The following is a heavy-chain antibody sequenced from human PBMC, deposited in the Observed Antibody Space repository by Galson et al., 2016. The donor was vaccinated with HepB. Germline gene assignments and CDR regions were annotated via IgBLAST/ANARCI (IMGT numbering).Heavy chain of an antibody. V-gene: IGHV3-74*01. CDR1: GFTFSRSC. D-gene: IGHD6-19*01. CDR2: INDDGSRT. Sequence: SLRLSCAASGFTFSRSCMHWVRQAPGKGLVWVSRINDDGSRTTYADSLKGRFTISRDNAKNTLYLQMNALRPEDTALYYCVKGGQWLTESCGQGTLVTVSS. J-gene: IGHJ5*02. CDR3: VKGGQWLTES.